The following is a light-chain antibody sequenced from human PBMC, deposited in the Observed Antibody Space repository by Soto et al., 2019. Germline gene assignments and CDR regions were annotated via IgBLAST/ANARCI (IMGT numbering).Light chain of an antibody. Sequence: DIQMTQSPSTPSASVGDRVTITCRASQSISNWLAWYQLKPGTAPNLLIYDASSLKSGVPSRFSGSGSGTEFTLTINSLQPDDFATYYCQQYNSYSWTFGQGTKVDIK. V-gene: IGKV1-5*01. CDR1: QSISNW. CDR3: QQYNSYSWT. J-gene: IGKJ1*01. CDR2: DAS.